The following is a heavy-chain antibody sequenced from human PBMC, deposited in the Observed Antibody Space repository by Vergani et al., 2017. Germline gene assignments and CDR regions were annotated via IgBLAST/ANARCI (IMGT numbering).Heavy chain of an antibody. J-gene: IGHJ4*02. V-gene: IGHV1-46*01. Sequence: QVQLVQSGAEVKKPGASVKVSCKASGYTFTSYYMHWVRQAPGQGLEWMGIINPSGGSTSYAQKFQGRVTMTRDTSTSTVYMELSSLRAEDTAVYYCAKDCNKRIVEMGFDYWGQGTLVTVSS. CDR1: GYTFTSYY. D-gene: IGHD2-21*01. CDR3: AKDCNKRIVEMGFDY. CDR2: INPSGGST.